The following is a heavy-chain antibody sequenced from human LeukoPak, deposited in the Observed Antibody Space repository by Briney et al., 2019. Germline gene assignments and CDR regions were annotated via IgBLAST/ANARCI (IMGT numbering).Heavy chain of an antibody. CDR3: AKDFCSSTSCYRSRWYSSSSDVSHMDV. CDR1: GFTFNRYG. Sequence: GGSLRLSCAASGFTFNRYGMQWVRQAPGKGPEWVGVIAHDGSITHYADSVKGRFTICRDNSKNALYLQMNSLTSEDTAVYFCAKDFCSSTSCYRSRWYSSSSDVSHMDVWGKGTTVTVSS. CDR2: IAHDGSIT. V-gene: IGHV3-30*18. D-gene: IGHD2-2*01. J-gene: IGHJ6*03.